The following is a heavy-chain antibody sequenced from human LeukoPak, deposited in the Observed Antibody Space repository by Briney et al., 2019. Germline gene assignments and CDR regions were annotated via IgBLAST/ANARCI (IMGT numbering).Heavy chain of an antibody. CDR1: GGSISSGGYY. J-gene: IGHJ4*02. V-gene: IGHV4-31*03. CDR2: IYYSGST. CDR3: ARAPEPPYYFDY. Sequence: SQTLSLTCTVSGGSISSGGYYWSWIRQHPGKGLEWIGYIYYSGSTYYNPSLKSRVTISVDTSKNQFSLKLSSVTAADTAVYYCARAPEPPYYFDYWGQGALVTVSS. D-gene: IGHD1-14*01.